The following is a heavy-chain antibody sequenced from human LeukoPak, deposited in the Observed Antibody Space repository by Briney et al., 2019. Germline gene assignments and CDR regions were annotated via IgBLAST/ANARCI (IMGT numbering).Heavy chain of an antibody. V-gene: IGHV1-24*01. CDR1: GYTLTELS. CDR3: AREQWLADGRWFDP. Sequence: ASVKVSCKVSGYTLTELSMHWVRQAPGKGLEWMGGFDPEDGETIYAQKFQGRVTMTEDTSTDTAYMELSSLRSDDTAVYYCAREQWLADGRWFDPWGQGTLVTVSS. CDR2: FDPEDGET. J-gene: IGHJ5*02. D-gene: IGHD6-19*01.